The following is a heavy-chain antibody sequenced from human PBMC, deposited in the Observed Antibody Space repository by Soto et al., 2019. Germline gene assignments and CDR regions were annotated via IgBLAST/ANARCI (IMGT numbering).Heavy chain of an antibody. CDR2: INHSGST. CDR3: ARGRGLDP. D-gene: IGHD3-10*01. CDR1: GGSFSGYY. Sequence: QVQLQQWGAGLLKPSETLSLTCAVYGGSFSGYYWSWIRQPPGKGLEWIGEINHSGSTNYNPSLKSRVTISVGTSKNQFSLKLSSVTAADTAVYYCARGRGLDPWGQGTLVTVSS. V-gene: IGHV4-34*01. J-gene: IGHJ5*02.